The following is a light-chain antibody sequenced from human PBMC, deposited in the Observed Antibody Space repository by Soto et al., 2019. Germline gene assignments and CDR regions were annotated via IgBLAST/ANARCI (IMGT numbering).Light chain of an antibody. Sequence: EIVLTQSPGTLSLSPGERATLSCRASQSVRSSYLAWYQQKPGQAPRLLMYGASTRATGIPDRFSGSGSGTDITLTISRLEPEDFAVYYCQQYAASPLTFGGGTKVEIK. CDR1: QSVRSSY. J-gene: IGKJ4*01. V-gene: IGKV3-20*01. CDR3: QQYAASPLT. CDR2: GAS.